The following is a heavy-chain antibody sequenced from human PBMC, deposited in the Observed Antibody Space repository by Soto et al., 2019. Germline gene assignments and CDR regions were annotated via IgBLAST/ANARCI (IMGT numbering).Heavy chain of an antibody. CDR1: GGTFSKYA. CDR3: AAPRDGQEGGHYGMDV. D-gene: IGHD3-16*01. CDR2: IIRMFDIS. V-gene: IGHV1-69*01. J-gene: IGHJ6*02. Sequence: QVQLVQSGAEVKKPGSSVKVSCKASGGTFSKYAISWVRQAPGQGLEWMGGIIRMFDISNYAQKFQGRVTITADETTSTANVEMARQRLEDAVVDYCAAPRDGQEGGHYGMDVWGPGTTGTVAS.